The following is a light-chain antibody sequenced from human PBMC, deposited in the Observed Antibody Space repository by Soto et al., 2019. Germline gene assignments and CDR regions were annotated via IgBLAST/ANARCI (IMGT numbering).Light chain of an antibody. CDR3: QQRLNWPPN. Sequence: EIVLTQSPGTLSLSPGERATLSCRASQSVSNNYLAWYQQKPGQAPRLLIYGASNRASGVPAKFSGSGSGTDFTLTISDLEPADFGLYYCQQRLNWPPNFGQGTKVDIK. V-gene: IGKV3-11*01. J-gene: IGKJ1*01. CDR2: GAS. CDR1: QSVSNNY.